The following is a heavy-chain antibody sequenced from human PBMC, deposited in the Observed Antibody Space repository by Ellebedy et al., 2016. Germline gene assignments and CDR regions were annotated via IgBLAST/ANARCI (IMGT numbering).Heavy chain of an antibody. CDR2: IWYDGSNK. D-gene: IGHD1-26*01. J-gene: IGHJ4*02. CDR1: GFTLSSYG. V-gene: IGHV3-33*06. Sequence: GGSLRLSCAASGFTLSSYGMNWVRQAPGKGLEWVAVIWYDGSNKYYADSVKGRFTISRDNSKNTLYLQMNSLRAEDTAVYYCAKNPSGSHYGWGRGTLVTVSS. CDR3: AKNPSGSHYG.